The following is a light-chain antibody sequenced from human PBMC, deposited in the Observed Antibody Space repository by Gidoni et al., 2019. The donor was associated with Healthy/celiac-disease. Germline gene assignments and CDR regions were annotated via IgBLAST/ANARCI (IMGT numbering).Light chain of an antibody. V-gene: IGKV3-20*01. CDR1: QSVSSSY. J-gene: IGKJ2*03. CDR3: QQYGSSPPVS. CDR2: GAS. Sequence: EIVFTQSPGTLSLSPGERATLSCRASQSVSSSYLAWYQQKAGQAPRLLIYGASSRATGIPDRFSGSGSGTDFTLTSSRLEPEDFAVYYCQQYGSSPPVSFGQRTKLEIK.